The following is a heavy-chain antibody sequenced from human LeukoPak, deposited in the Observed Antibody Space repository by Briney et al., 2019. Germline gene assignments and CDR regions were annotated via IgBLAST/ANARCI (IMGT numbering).Heavy chain of an antibody. V-gene: IGHV3-15*01. D-gene: IGHD1-26*01. CDR1: AHTFSNAS. CDR2: IKSKTDCGTT. J-gene: IGHJ4*02. CDR3: PTGWDTYDY. Sequence: PGGSLRLSCAASAHTFSNASHSWLRPPPGQGLEWVGRIKSKTDCGTTDYAAPVKGRFTISRDDSKNTLYLQMTSLKTEDTAVYYCPTGWDTYDYCGQGTLVTVSS.